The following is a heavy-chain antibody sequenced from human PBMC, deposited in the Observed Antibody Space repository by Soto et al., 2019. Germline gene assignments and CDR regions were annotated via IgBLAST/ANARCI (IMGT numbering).Heavy chain of an antibody. D-gene: IGHD6-13*01. J-gene: IGHJ5*02. Sequence: QVQLVQSGAEVKKPGASVKVSCKASGYTFTTYAICWVRQTTGQGREWMGWISAYNGNTNYAQKLQGRVTMTTDTSTSTAYMELRSVRYDDSSVYDCARDAPPIATWGQGTLVTVSS. V-gene: IGHV1-18*01. CDR1: GYTFTTYA. CDR3: ARDAPPIAT. CDR2: ISAYNGNT.